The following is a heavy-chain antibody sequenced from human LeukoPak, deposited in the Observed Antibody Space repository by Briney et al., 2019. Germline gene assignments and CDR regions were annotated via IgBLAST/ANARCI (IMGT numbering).Heavy chain of an antibody. CDR1: GFTFSSYE. V-gene: IGHV3-48*03. CDR2: ISSSGSTI. J-gene: IGHJ4*02. CDR3: ARDSGY. Sequence: GGYLRLYCAASGFTFSSYEMNWVRQAPGQGLEGVSYISSSGSTIYYADSVKGRFTIYRDNAKNSLHLQMNSLRAEDTAVYYCARDSGYWGQGTLVTVSS.